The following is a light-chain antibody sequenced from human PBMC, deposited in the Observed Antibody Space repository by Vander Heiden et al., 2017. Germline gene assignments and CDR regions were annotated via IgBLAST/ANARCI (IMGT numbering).Light chain of an antibody. CDR2: GAS. V-gene: IGKV3-20*01. CDR1: QSVSSSY. J-gene: IGKJ4*01. CDR3: QQYGSSLART. Sequence: DTVLTQSPRTLSLSPGERATPACRGSQSVSSSYLAWYQQKPGQAPRLLIYGASSRATGIPDRFSGSGSGTDFTLTISRLEPEDFAVYYWQQYGSSLARTFGGGTKVEIK.